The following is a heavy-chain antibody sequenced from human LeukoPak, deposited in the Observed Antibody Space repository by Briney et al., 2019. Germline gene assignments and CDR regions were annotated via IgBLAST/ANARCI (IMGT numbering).Heavy chain of an antibody. CDR2: IYYSGST. J-gene: IGHJ5*02. D-gene: IGHD3-9*01. V-gene: IGHV4-39*07. CDR3: ARVGLLTGYHLPRPWFDP. Sequence: SETLSLTCTVSGGSISSSSYYWGWIRQPPGKGLEWIGSIYYSGSTYYNPSLKSRVTISVDTSKNQFSLKLSSVTAADTAVYYCARVGLLTGYHLPRPWFDPWGQGTLVTVSS. CDR1: GGSISSSSYY.